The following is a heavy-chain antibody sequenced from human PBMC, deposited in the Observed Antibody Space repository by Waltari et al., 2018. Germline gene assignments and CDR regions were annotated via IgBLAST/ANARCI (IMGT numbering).Heavy chain of an antibody. D-gene: IGHD3-3*01. CDR1: GGSISSSSYY. CDR3: ALSVAIFDRSYYYYGMDV. V-gene: IGHV4-39*01. Sequence: QLQLQESGPGLVKPSETLSLTCTVSGGSISSSSYYWGWIRQPPGKGLEGIGSIYYSGRTYYNPSLKSRVTISVDTSKNQFSLKLSSVTAADTAVYYCALSVAIFDRSYYYYGMDVWGQGTTVTVSS. CDR2: IYYSGRT. J-gene: IGHJ6*02.